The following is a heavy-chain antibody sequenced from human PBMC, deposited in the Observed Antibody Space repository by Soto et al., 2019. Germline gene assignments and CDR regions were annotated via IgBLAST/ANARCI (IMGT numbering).Heavy chain of an antibody. Sequence: GESLKISCKGSGYSFTSYWIGWVRQMPGKGLEWMGIIYPGDSDTRYSPSFQGQVTISADKSISTAYLQWSSLKASDTAMYYCARPSKGPHSGYSTFLFAFDIWGQGTMVTVSS. D-gene: IGHD5-12*01. CDR3: ARPSKGPHSGYSTFLFAFDI. CDR1: GYSFTSYW. V-gene: IGHV5-51*01. CDR2: IYPGDSDT. J-gene: IGHJ3*02.